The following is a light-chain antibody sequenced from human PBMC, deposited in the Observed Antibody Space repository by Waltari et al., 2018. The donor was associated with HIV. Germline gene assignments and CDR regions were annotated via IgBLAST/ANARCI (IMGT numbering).Light chain of an antibody. Sequence: EIVLTQSPVTLSLSLGERATLSCRASQSVRNFLAWYQENPGQAPRLLIYDASARASGIPDRFSGAGSGTDYTLTISSLEPEDFAVYYCQQRSDWPLTFGGGTKVDFK. V-gene: IGKV3-11*01. CDR1: QSVRNF. CDR3: QQRSDWPLT. J-gene: IGKJ4*01. CDR2: DAS.